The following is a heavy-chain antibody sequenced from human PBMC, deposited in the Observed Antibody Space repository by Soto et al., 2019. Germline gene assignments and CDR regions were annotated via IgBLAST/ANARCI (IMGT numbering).Heavy chain of an antibody. D-gene: IGHD3-22*01. CDR1: GYTFTSYY. V-gene: IGHV1-2*02. Sequence: ASVKVSCKASGYTFTSYYIHWVRQAPGQGLEWMGWINPITGGTNYAPKFQGRVTMTRDTSITTAYMELSRLRSDDTAVYYCARNYYDSSDRDYLDYWGQATQVTVS. CDR2: INPITGGT. CDR3: ARNYYDSSDRDYLDY. J-gene: IGHJ4*02.